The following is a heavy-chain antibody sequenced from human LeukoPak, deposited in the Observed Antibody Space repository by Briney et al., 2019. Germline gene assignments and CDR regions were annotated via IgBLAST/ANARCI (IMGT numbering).Heavy chain of an antibody. CDR2: INPNSGGT. D-gene: IGHD3-3*01. V-gene: IGHV1-2*02. CDR3: ARDPYYDFWSGYMGGYFDL. J-gene: IGHJ2*01. CDR1: GYTLTGYY. Sequence: GASVKVSCKASGYTLTGYYMHWVRQAPGQGLEWMGWINPNSGGTNYAQKFQGRVTMTRDTSISTAYMELSRLRSDDTAVYYCARDPYYDFWSGYMGGYFDLWGRGTLVTVSS.